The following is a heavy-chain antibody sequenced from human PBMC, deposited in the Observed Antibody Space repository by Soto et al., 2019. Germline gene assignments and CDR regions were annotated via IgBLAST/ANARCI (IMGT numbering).Heavy chain of an antibody. V-gene: IGHV3-33*01. J-gene: IGHJ2*01. CDR3: ARAPAPKIDSYFDL. CDR1: GFTFSNYG. CDR2: VWDDGSKK. D-gene: IGHD3-3*01. Sequence: PGGSLRLSCAASGFTFSNYGMHWVRQAPGKGLEWVAVVWDDGSKKYYGDSVKGRFTIARDNSKNTLYLQMDSLRDEDTAVYYCARAPAPKIDSYFDLWGRGTLATVS.